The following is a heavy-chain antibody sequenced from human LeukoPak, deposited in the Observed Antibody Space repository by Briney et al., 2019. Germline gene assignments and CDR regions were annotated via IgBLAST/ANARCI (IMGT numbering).Heavy chain of an antibody. V-gene: IGHV4-61*02. CDR2: IYTSGST. J-gene: IGHJ6*03. CDR3: ARDTYYYDSSGSPSPPNMGV. D-gene: IGHD3-22*01. Sequence: SQTLSLTCTVSGGSISSGSYYWSWIRQPAGKGLEWIGRIYTSGSTNYNPSLKSRVAISVDTSKNQFSLKLSSVTAADTAVYYCARDTYYYDSSGSPSPPNMGVWGKGTTVTVSS. CDR1: GGSISSGSYY.